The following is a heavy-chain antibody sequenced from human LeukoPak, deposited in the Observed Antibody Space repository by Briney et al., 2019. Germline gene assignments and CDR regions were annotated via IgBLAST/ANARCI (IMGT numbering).Heavy chain of an antibody. CDR1: GGSVSGYY. J-gene: IGHJ4*02. CDR2: IYYSGTT. V-gene: IGHV4-59*02. D-gene: IGHD3-10*01. CDR3: SRFGAYYFDY. Sequence: SETLSLTCTVAGGSVSGYYWSWIRQPPGKGLEWIGYIYYSGTTNYNPSLKSRVTMSVDTSKNQFTPKLSSVTAADSAAYFYSRFGAYYFDYWGQGTLVTVSS.